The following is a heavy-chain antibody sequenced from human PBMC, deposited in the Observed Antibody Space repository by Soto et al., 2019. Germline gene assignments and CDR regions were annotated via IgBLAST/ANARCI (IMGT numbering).Heavy chain of an antibody. Sequence: QVQLVESGGGVVQPGRSLRLSCAASGFTFSSYGMHWVRQAPGKGLEWVAVISYDGSNKYHADSVKGRFTISRDNSKNTLYLQMNSLRAEDTAVYYCAKGIAAAYYYGMDVWGQGTTVTVSS. V-gene: IGHV3-30*18. CDR3: AKGIAAAYYYGMDV. CDR1: GFTFSSYG. CDR2: ISYDGSNK. J-gene: IGHJ6*02. D-gene: IGHD6-13*01.